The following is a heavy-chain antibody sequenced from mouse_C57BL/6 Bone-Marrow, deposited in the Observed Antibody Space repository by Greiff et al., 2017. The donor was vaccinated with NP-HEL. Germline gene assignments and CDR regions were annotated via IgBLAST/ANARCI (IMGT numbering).Heavy chain of an antibody. V-gene: IGHV5-9-1*02. CDR3: TRGFITTVVAGYYYAMDY. Sequence: EVNVVESGEGLVKPGGSLKLSCAASGFTFSSYAMSWVRQTPEKRLEWVAYISSGGDYIYYADTVKGRFTISRDNARNTLYLQMSSLKSEDTAMYYCTRGFITTVVAGYYYAMDYWGQGTSVTVSS. CDR1: GFTFSSYA. J-gene: IGHJ4*01. CDR2: ISSGGDYI. D-gene: IGHD1-1*01.